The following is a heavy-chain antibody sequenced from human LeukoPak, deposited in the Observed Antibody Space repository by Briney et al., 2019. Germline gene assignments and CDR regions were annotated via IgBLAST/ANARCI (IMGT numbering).Heavy chain of an antibody. J-gene: IGHJ6*03. CDR2: INHSGST. CDR1: GGSISNYY. CDR3: AREDYCSSTSCYAQDYYYMDV. D-gene: IGHD2-2*01. Sequence: SETLSLTCTVSGGSISNYYWSWIRQPPGKGLEWIGEINHSGSTNYNPSLKSRVTISVDTSKNQFSLKLSSVTAADTAVYYCAREDYCSSTSCYAQDYYYMDVWGKGTTVTVSS. V-gene: IGHV4-34*01.